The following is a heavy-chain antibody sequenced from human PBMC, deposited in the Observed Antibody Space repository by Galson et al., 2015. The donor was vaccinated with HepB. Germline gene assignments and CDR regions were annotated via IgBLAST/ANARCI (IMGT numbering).Heavy chain of an antibody. CDR2: ISPHNRYT. D-gene: IGHD2-15*01. J-gene: IGHJ5*02. V-gene: IGHV1-18*01. CDR3: ARGAVVVAVGATENNWFDP. Sequence: SVKVSCKASGYTFSSYSITWVRQAPGQGLEWVGWISPHNRYTNYAQNFQGRVTMTTDTSTNTAYMELRSLRSDDTAISYCARGAVVVAVGATENNWFDPWGRGTLVTVSS. CDR1: GYTFSSYS.